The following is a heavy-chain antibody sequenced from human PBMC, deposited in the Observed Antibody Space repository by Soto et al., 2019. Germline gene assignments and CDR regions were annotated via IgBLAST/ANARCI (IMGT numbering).Heavy chain of an antibody. D-gene: IGHD1-26*01. Sequence: SETLSLTCAISGASISSGGYFWSWIRQHPGKGLEWIGFISSNWDTSYNPSLQSRVTMSLDTSKNQFSLRLSSVTAADTAMYYCAREESRGSYYFDSWGPGTLVTVS. J-gene: IGHJ4*02. CDR1: GASISSGGYF. CDR3: AREESRGSYYFDS. CDR2: ISSNWDT. V-gene: IGHV4-31*11.